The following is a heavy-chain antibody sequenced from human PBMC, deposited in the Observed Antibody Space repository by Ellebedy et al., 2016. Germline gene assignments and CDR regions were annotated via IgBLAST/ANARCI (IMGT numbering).Heavy chain of an antibody. J-gene: IGHJ4*02. CDR2: ISGSGDTT. CDR3: ANRDYSGSYPPRYFDH. V-gene: IGHV3-23*01. Sequence: GGSLRLSCAASGFTFGIYAMSWVRQAPGKGLEWVSAISGSGDTTYYADSVKGRFTISRDNSKNTLYLQLNNLRAEDTAVYYCANRDYSGSYPPRYFDHWGQGTLVTVSS. CDR1: GFTFGIYA. D-gene: IGHD1-26*01.